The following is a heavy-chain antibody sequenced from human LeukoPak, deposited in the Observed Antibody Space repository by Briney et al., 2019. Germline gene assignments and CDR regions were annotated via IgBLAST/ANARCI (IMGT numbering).Heavy chain of an antibody. D-gene: IGHD3-10*01. Sequence: GGSLRLSCAASGFTFSSYAMHWVRQAPGKGLEYVSAISSNGGSTYYANSVKGRFTISRDNSKNTLYLQMGSLRAEDMAVYYCARDRGFKTGNADYWGQGTLVTVSS. J-gene: IGHJ4*02. CDR1: GFTFSSYA. V-gene: IGHV3-64*01. CDR2: ISSNGGST. CDR3: ARDRGFKTGNADY.